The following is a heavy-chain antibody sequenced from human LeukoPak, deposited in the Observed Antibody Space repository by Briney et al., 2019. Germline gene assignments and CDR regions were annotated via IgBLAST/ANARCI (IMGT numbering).Heavy chain of an antibody. D-gene: IGHD3-10*01. CDR2: MRQDGSDK. CDR3: AREGNASDI. Sequence: PGGSLRLSCAASGFTFSNHIISWVRQAPGEGLEWVANMRQDGSDKYYVDFVKGRFTISRDNAKNSLYLQMNSLRAEDTAVYYCAREGNASDIWGQGTMVTVSS. V-gene: IGHV3-7*01. CDR1: GFTFSNHI. J-gene: IGHJ3*02.